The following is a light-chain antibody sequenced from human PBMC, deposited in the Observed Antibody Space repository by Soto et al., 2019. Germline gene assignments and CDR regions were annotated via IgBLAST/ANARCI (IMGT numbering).Light chain of an antibody. CDR1: QSVGNY. J-gene: IGKJ5*01. CDR2: EVT. CDR3: QQRADWPPIT. V-gene: IGKV3-11*01. Sequence: EIVLTQSPATLSLSPGERATLSCRASQSVGNYLAWYQQKPGQPPRLLIYEVTNRATVIPARFSGFGSGTDFTLTISSLESEDFAVYYCQQRADWPPITFGQGTRLEIK.